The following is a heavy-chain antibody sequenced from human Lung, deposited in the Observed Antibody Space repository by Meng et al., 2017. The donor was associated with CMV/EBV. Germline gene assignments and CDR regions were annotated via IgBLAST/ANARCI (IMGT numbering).Heavy chain of an antibody. CDR3: AREYRLKYDSSGFDF. Sequence: SGFTFNNYWMHWVRQAPGKELVWVSRITSDGSSTTYADSVKGRFTISRDNAKNTLYLQMNSLGAEDTAVYYCAREYRLKYDSSGFDFWGQGTLVTVSS. J-gene: IGHJ4*02. V-gene: IGHV3-74*01. CDR1: GFTFNNYW. CDR2: ITSDGSST. D-gene: IGHD3-22*01.